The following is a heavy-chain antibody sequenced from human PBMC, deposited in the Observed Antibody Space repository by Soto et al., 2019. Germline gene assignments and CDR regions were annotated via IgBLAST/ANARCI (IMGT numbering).Heavy chain of an antibody. CDR2: IIPIFGTA. D-gene: IGHD6-19*01. CDR3: ARVVRRNSSGWYDWFDP. V-gene: IGHV1-69*13. Sequence: SVKVSCKASGGTFSSYAISGGRQSPVQWLEWMGGIIPIFGTANYAQKFQGRVTITADESTSTAYMELSSLRSEDTAVYYCARVVRRNSSGWYDWFDPWGQGTLVTVSS. J-gene: IGHJ5*02. CDR1: GGTFSSYA.